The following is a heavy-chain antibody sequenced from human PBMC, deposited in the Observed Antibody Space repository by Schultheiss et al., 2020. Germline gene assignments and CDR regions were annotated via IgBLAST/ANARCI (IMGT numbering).Heavy chain of an antibody. V-gene: IGHV5-51*01. CDR2: IYPGDSDT. J-gene: IGHJ4*02. CDR1: GYSFTSYW. Sequence: KVSCKGSGYSFTSYWIGWVRQMPGKGLEWMGIIYPGDSDTRYSPSFQGQVTISADKSISTAHLQWSSLKASDTAMYYCARRYCSGGSCYHAYFDYWGQGTLVTVSS. CDR3: ARRYCSGGSCYHAYFDY. D-gene: IGHD2-15*01.